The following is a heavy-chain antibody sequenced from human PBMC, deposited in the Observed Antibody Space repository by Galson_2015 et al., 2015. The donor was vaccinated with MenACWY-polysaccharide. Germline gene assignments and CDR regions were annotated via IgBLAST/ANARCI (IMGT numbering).Heavy chain of an antibody. CDR2: INTNTGNP. CDR1: GYTFTSYA. J-gene: IGHJ4*02. Sequence: QSGAEVKKPGASVKVSCKASGYTFTSYAMNWVRQAPGQGLEWMGWINTNTGNPTYAQGFTGRVVFSLDTSVSTAYLQISSLKAEDTAVYYCARDPKRKVTTVPTGRFDYWGQGTLVTVSS. CDR3: ARDPKRKVTTVPTGRFDY. D-gene: IGHD4-17*01. V-gene: IGHV7-4-1*02.